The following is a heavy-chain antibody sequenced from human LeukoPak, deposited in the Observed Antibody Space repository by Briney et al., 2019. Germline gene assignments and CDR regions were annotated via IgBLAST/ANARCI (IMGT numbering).Heavy chain of an antibody. CDR3: ASSRIILPSYFPY. D-gene: IGHD3-16*01. CDR2: ISRRSHYI. J-gene: IGHJ4*02. Sequence: GGSLLLSCAASGFPFITYSMNGVRPAPGKGLEWGSSISRRSHYIYYADSGKGRFTISKDNAKNLLALQRNSMGGEDRAVYYWASSRIILPSYFPYWGQEPLLTPPS. CDR1: GFPFITYS. V-gene: IGHV3-21*01.